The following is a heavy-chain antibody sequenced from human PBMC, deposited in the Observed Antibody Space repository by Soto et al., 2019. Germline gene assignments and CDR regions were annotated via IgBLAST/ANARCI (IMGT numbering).Heavy chain of an antibody. CDR3: SADLPDWGAYAFDY. CDR2: VKSKVDGETI. J-gene: IGHJ4*02. Sequence: EVQLVESGGGLVVPGGSLRLSFAASGFTFNVAWMNWVRQGAGKGLEWVGRVKSKVDGETIDYAAPVKGRFTISRDDSRTMVYLQMNSLSTEDTAMYYCSADLPDWGAYAFDYWGQGALVTLSS. D-gene: IGHD3-16*01. CDR1: GFTFNVAW. V-gene: IGHV3-15*07.